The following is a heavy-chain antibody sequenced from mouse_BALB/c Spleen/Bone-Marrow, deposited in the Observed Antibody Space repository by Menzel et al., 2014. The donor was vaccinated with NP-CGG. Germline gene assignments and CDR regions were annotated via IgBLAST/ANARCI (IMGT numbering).Heavy chain of an antibody. CDR1: GYSFTGYT. CDR2: INPYNGGT. J-gene: IGHJ4*01. Sequence: EVQLQQSGPELVKPGASMKIPCKASGYSFTGYTMNWVKQSHGKNLEWIGLINPYNGGTSYNQKFKGKATLTVDKSSSTAYMELLSLTSEDSAVYYCARGYGSSYGYAMDYWGQGTSVTVSS. CDR3: ARGYGSSYGYAMDY. D-gene: IGHD1-1*01. V-gene: IGHV1-18*01.